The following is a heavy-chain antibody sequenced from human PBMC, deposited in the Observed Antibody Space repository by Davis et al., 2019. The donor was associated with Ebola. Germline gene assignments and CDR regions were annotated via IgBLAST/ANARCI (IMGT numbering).Heavy chain of an antibody. D-gene: IGHD2-2*01. Sequence: GGSLRLSCAGSGFTFSIYAVTWVRQAPGKGLEWVSAISGSGGSTYYADSVKGRFTISRDNSKNTLYLQMNSLRAEDTAVYYCAKAPGEYQLLFSLDYWGQGTLVTVSS. J-gene: IGHJ4*02. CDR1: GFTFSIYA. CDR2: ISGSGGST. CDR3: AKAPGEYQLLFSLDY. V-gene: IGHV3-23*01.